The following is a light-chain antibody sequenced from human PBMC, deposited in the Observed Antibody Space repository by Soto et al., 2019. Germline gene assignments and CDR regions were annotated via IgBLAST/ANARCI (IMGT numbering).Light chain of an antibody. CDR2: LNSDGSH. Sequence: QLVLTQSPSAFASLGASVKLTCTLSSGHSSYAIAWHQQQPEKGPRYLMKLNSDGSHNKGDGIPDRFSGSSSGTERYLTISSLQSEDEADYYCQTWGTGIHVVFGGGTKLTVL. CDR3: QTWGTGIHVV. V-gene: IGLV4-69*01. CDR1: SGHSSYA. J-gene: IGLJ2*01.